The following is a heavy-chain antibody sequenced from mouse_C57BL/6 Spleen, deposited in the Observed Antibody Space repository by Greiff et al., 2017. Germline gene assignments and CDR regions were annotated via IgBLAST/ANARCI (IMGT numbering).Heavy chain of an antibody. V-gene: IGHV7-3*01. CDR3: ARWVDYCGSREAIDY. J-gene: IGHJ2*01. CDR2: IRNKANGYTT. CDR1: GFTFTDYS. Sequence: EVKLVESGGGLVKPGGSLSLSCAASGFTFTDYSMCWVRQTPGKALEWLGFIRNKANGYTTEYSASVKGRFTISSANYQSILDLQRNALRAEDSATYYGARWVDYCGSREAIDYWGQGTTLTVSS. D-gene: IGHD1-1*01.